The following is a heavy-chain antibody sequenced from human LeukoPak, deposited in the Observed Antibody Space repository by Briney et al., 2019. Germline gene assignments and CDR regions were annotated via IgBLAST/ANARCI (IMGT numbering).Heavy chain of an antibody. J-gene: IGHJ5*02. Sequence: GGSLRLSCAASGFTFSSYSMNWVRQAPGKGLEWVSSISSSSYIYYADSVKGRFTISRDNAKNSLYLQMNSLRAEDTAVYYCAREVVVVPAKRFDPWGQGTLVTVSS. V-gene: IGHV3-21*01. CDR3: AREVVVVPAKRFDP. CDR2: ISSSSYI. CDR1: GFTFSSYS. D-gene: IGHD2-2*01.